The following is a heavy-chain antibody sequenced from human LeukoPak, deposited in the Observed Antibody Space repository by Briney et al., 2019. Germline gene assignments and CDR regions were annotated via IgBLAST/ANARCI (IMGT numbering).Heavy chain of an antibody. CDR3: TRHVVEMATIQVY. J-gene: IGHJ4*02. V-gene: IGHV3-73*01. CDR2: IRSKANSYAT. Sequence: PGGSLRLSCAASGFTFSGSAMHWVRQASGKGLEWVGRIRSKANSYATAYAASVKGRFTISRDDSKNTAYLQMNSLKTEDTAVYYCTRHVVEMATIQVYWGQGTLVTVSS. CDR1: GFTFSGSA. D-gene: IGHD5-24*01.